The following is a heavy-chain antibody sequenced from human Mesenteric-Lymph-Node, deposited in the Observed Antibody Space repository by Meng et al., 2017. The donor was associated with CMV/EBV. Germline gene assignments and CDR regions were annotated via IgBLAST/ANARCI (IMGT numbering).Heavy chain of an antibody. CDR1: GITFSSYA. Sequence: GGSLRLSCAASGITFSSYAMTWVRQAPGKGLEWVAVIYSDGGTTDYADSVKGRFTISRDNSKNTLYLQMNSLRAEDTAVYYCARDSGDRSVVTPEDSAFDIWGQGAMVTVSS. CDR2: IYSDGGTT. CDR3: ARDSGDRSVVTPEDSAFDI. D-gene: IGHD4-23*01. V-gene: IGHV3-23*03. J-gene: IGHJ3*02.